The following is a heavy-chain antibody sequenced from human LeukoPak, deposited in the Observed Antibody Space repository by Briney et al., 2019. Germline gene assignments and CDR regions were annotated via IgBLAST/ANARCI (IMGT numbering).Heavy chain of an antibody. CDR1: GITFSSFG. Sequence: GGSLRLSCAAPGITFSSFGMHWLRQAQGKGLEWVAFIWYDGSNKYYADSVKGRFTISRDNSKNTLYLQMNSLRAEDTAVYYCARDGTVTAGPFDPWGRGTLVTVSS. CDR3: ARDGTVTAGPFDP. CDR2: IWYDGSNK. V-gene: IGHV3-33*01. D-gene: IGHD4-11*01. J-gene: IGHJ5*02.